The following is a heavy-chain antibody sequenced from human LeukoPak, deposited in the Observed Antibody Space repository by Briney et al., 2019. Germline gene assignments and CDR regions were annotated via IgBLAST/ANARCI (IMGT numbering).Heavy chain of an antibody. J-gene: IGHJ3*02. Sequence: SEALSLTCTVSGGSISSYYWSWIRQPPGKGLEWIGYIYYSGSTNYNPSLKSRVTISVDTSKNQFSLKLSSVTAADTAVYYCARGDMSRSLHAFDIWGQGTMVTVSS. V-gene: IGHV4-59*01. CDR1: GGSISSYY. CDR3: ARGDMSRSLHAFDI. CDR2: IYYSGST.